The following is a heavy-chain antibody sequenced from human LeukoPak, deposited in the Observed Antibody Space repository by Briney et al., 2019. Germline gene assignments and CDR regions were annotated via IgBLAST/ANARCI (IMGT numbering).Heavy chain of an antibody. V-gene: IGHV3-23*01. J-gene: IGHJ4*02. CDR1: GFTFSSYA. Sequence: GGSLRLSCAASGFTFSSYAISWVRQAPGKGLEWVSAISGSGGITYYADSVKGRFTISRDNSKNTLYLQMNSLRAEDTAVYHCAKAPYNSGTYYIYYFDSWGQGTLVTVSS. D-gene: IGHD3-10*01. CDR3: AKAPYNSGTYYIYYFDS. CDR2: ISGSGGIT.